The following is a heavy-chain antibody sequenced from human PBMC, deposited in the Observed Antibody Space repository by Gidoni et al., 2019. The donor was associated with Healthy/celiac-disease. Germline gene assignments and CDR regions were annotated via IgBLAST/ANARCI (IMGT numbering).Heavy chain of an antibody. J-gene: IGHJ5*02. D-gene: IGHD3-9*01. CDR1: GFNCSSYG. CDR2: IKQDGSEK. Sequence: EVQLVESGGGLVQHGGSLRRSWADSGFNCSSYGMSWVRQAPGKGLEGVANIKQDGSEKYYVDSVKGRFTIPRDNAKNSLYLQMNSLRAEDTAVYYCARDSHSLILRYFDWLSPRNPWGQGTLVTVSS. CDR3: ARDSHSLILRYFDWLSPRNP. V-gene: IGHV3-7*03.